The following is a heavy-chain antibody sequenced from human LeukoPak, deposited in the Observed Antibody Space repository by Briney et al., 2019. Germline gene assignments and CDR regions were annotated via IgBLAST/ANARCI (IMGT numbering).Heavy chain of an antibody. CDR3: ARVLDPLGSPGDYYYYMDV. V-gene: IGHV1-2*02. Sequence: GASVKVSCRASGYTFSGYYMHWVRQAPGQGLEWMGWINPNSGGTNYAQKFQGRVTMTRDTSISTAYMELSRLRSDDTAVYYCARVLDPLGSPGDYYYYMDVWGKGTTVTVSS. CDR1: GYTFSGYY. J-gene: IGHJ6*03. CDR2: INPNSGGT. D-gene: IGHD3-16*01.